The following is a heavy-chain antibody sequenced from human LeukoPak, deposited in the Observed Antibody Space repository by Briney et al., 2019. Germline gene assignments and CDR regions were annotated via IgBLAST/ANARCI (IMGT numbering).Heavy chain of an antibody. D-gene: IGHD4-17*01. J-gene: IGHJ4*02. CDR2: ISAYNGNT. V-gene: IGHV1-18*01. Sequence: ASVKVSCKASGSTFISYGISRVRQAPGQGLEWMGWISAYNGNTNYAQKLQGRVTMTTDTSTSTAYMELRSLRSDDTAVYYCARVRYGDYSFDYWGQGTLVTVSS. CDR1: GSTFISYG. CDR3: ARVRYGDYSFDY.